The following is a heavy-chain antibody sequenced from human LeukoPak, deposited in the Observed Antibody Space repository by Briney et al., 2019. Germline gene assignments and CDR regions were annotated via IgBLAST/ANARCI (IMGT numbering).Heavy chain of an antibody. Sequence: ETLSLTCAVYGGSFSGYYWSWIRQPPGKGLEWIGEINHSGSTNYNPSLKSRVTISVDTSKNQSSLKLSSVTAADTAVYYCARGRYSSGYYAPYYYYYGMDVWGQGTTVTVSS. CDR1: GGSFSGYY. V-gene: IGHV4-34*01. J-gene: IGHJ6*02. CDR3: ARGRYSSGYYAPYYYYYGMDV. D-gene: IGHD3-22*01. CDR2: INHSGST.